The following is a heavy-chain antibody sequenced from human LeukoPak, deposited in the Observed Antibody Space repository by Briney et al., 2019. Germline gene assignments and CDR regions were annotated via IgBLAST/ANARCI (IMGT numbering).Heavy chain of an antibody. Sequence: GGSLRLSCAASGFTFSSYWMSWVRQAPGKGLEWVANIKQDGSEKYYVDSVKGRFTISRDNAKNSLYLQMNSLRAEDTAVYCCASGLISRYSSGWYYFDYWGQGTLVTVSS. CDR1: GFTFSSYW. CDR2: IKQDGSEK. D-gene: IGHD6-19*01. CDR3: ASGLISRYSSGWYYFDY. V-gene: IGHV3-7*01. J-gene: IGHJ4*02.